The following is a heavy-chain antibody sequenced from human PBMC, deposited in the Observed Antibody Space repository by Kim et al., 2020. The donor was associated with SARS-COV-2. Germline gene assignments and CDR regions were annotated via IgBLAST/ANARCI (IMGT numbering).Heavy chain of an antibody. Sequence: GGSLRLSCEGSGFSFGSYALSWVRQAPGKGLEWVSSISASGDNAFYVDSVKGRFSISRDSSKNTLYLQMDSLRVEDTAIYYCAKELRPDRVTWGQG. CDR2: ISASGDNA. J-gene: IGHJ6*01. V-gene: IGHV3-23*01. CDR1: GFSFGSYA. D-gene: IGHD2-21*02. CDR3: AKELRPDRVT.